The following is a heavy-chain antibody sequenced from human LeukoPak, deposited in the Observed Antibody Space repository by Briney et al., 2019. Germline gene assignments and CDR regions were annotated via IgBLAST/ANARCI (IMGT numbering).Heavy chain of an antibody. CDR2: IIPILGIA. V-gene: IGHV1-69*04. J-gene: IGHJ4*02. CDR1: GGTFSSYA. CDR3: ARSFLGPTNYFDY. D-gene: IGHD1-26*01. Sequence: RASVKVSCKASGGTFSSYAISWVRQAPGQGLEWMGRIIPILGIANYAQKFQGRVTITADKSTSTAYMELSSLRSEDTAVYYCARSFLGPTNYFDYWARGTLVSVSS.